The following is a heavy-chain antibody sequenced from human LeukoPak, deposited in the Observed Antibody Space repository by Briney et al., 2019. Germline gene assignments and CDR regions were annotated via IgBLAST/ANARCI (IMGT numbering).Heavy chain of an antibody. CDR3: ARDVYESYAFDI. J-gene: IGHJ3*02. V-gene: IGHV3-66*02. D-gene: IGHD3-22*01. CDR2: IYSGGST. Sequence: PGGSLRLSCVASGFTVSSNYMNWVRQAPGKGLEWVSVIYSGGSTYYADSVKGRFTISRDNSKNTLYLQMNSLRVEDTAVYNCARDVYESYAFDIWGQGTMVTVSS. CDR1: GFTVSSNY.